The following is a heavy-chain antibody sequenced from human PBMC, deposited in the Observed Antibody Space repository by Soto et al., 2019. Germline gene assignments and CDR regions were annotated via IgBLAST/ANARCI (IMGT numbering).Heavy chain of an antibody. V-gene: IGHV4-59*12. CDR2: IYYSGST. Sequence: SETLSLTYTVSGGSISSYYWNWIRQPPGKGLEWIGYIYYSGSTNYNPSLKSRVTISVDTSKNQFSLKLSSVTAADTAVYYCARGLYDFWSGYYQQSYHWFDPWGQGTLVTVSS. CDR1: GGSISSYY. D-gene: IGHD3-3*01. J-gene: IGHJ5*02. CDR3: ARGLYDFWSGYYQQSYHWFDP.